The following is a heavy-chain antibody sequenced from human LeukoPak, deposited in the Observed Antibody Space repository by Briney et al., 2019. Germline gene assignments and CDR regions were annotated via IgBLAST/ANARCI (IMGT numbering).Heavy chain of an antibody. CDR2: INPKSNNT. CDR1: GFGFSTYD. J-gene: IGHJ4*02. Sequence: ASVKLSCKASGFGFSTYDINWVRQAAGQGLEWMGWINPKSNNTGFAQRFQCRVTMTTNTSINIDYMELGSLTSEDTAVYSCARGRGFLPAASPFDYWGQGTLVTVSS. CDR3: ARGRGFLPAASPFDY. D-gene: IGHD2-2*01. V-gene: IGHV1-8*01.